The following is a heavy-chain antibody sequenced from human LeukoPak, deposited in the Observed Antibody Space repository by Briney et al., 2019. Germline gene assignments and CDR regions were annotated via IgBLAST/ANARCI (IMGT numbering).Heavy chain of an antibody. Sequence: PGGSLKLSCAASGFTFSDSDMHWVRQASGKGLEWVGLIRSKPHSYTTVYAASVQGRFTISRDDSKNTAYLQMNSLKAEDTAVYYCTRQDCSGGSCSYVDYSGQGTLVTVSS. CDR2: IRSKPHSYTT. V-gene: IGHV3-73*01. CDR1: GFTFSDSD. CDR3: TRQDCSGGSCSYVDY. J-gene: IGHJ4*02. D-gene: IGHD2-15*01.